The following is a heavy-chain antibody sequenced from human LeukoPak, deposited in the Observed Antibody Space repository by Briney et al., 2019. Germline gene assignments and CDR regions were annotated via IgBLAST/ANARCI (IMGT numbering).Heavy chain of an antibody. Sequence: SETLSLTCTVSGGSISSSSYYWSWIRQPPGKGLEWIGYIYYSGSTNYNPSLKSRVTISVDTSKNQFSLKLSSVTAADTAVYYCARRAYSGSLNWFDPWGQGTLVTVSS. CDR2: IYYSGST. J-gene: IGHJ5*02. D-gene: IGHD1-26*01. CDR3: ARRAYSGSLNWFDP. V-gene: IGHV4-61*05. CDR1: GGSISSSSYY.